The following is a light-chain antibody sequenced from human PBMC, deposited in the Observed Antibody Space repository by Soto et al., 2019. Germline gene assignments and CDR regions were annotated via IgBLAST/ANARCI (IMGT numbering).Light chain of an antibody. V-gene: IGLV2-11*01. Sequence: QSALTQPRSVSGSPGQSVTISCTGTSSDVGAYNYVSWYQQHPGKVPKLIIYDVTKRPSGVPDRFSGSKSGNTASLTISGLQAEDETDYYCCSYAGSRVFGGGTKLTVL. CDR1: SSDVGAYNY. CDR3: CSYAGSRV. CDR2: DVT. J-gene: IGLJ2*01.